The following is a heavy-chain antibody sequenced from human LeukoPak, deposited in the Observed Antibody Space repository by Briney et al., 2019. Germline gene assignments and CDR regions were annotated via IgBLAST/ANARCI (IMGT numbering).Heavy chain of an antibody. V-gene: IGHV4-30-4*02. D-gene: IGHD3-22*01. CDR2: IYYSGST. CDR3: ASVPYYYDSSGYFDAFDI. CDR1: GGSICSGDYY. J-gene: IGHJ3*02. Sequence: PPEALSLTCTDSGGSICSGDYYWSWIRQPPGNGLEWIGYIYYSGSTYYNTPLKSRVTISVDTSKNQCSLKLSSVTAAVTVVYYWASVPYYYDSSGYFDAFDIWGQGTMVTVS.